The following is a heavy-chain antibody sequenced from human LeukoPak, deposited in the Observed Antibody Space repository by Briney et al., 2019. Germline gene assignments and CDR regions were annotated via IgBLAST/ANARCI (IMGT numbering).Heavy chain of an antibody. CDR2: ISAYNGNT. Sequence: ASVKFSCKASGYTFTSYGISWVRQAPGQGLEWMGWISAYNGNTNYAQKLQGRVTMTTDTSTSTAYMELRSLRSDDTAVYYCARDSAYYYDSSGYDYFDYWGQGTLVTVSS. CDR3: ARDSAYYYDSSGYDYFDY. V-gene: IGHV1-18*01. D-gene: IGHD3-22*01. CDR1: GYTFTSYG. J-gene: IGHJ4*02.